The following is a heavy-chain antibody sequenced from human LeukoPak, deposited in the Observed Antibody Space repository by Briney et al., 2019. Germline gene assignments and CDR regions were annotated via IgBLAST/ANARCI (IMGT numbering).Heavy chain of an antibody. CDR2: ISSSSSYI. Sequence: GGSLRLSCAASGFTFSSYSMNWVRQAPGKGLEWVSSISSSSSYIYYADSVKGRFTISRDNAKNSLYLQMNSLRAEDTAVYYCAKGPRIAVADPYYFDYWGQGTLVTVSS. CDR3: AKGPRIAVADPYYFDY. V-gene: IGHV3-21*04. D-gene: IGHD6-19*01. J-gene: IGHJ4*02. CDR1: GFTFSSYS.